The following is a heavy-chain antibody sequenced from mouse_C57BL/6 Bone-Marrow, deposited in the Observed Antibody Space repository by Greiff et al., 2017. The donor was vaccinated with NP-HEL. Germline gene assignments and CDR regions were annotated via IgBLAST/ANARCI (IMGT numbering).Heavy chain of an antibody. Sequence: QVQLQQPGAELVRPGTSVKLSCKASGYTFTSYWMHWVKQRPGQGLEWIGVIDPSDSYTNYNQKFKGKATLTVDTSSSTAYMQLSSLTSEDSAVYYCARSQGWLLPPYWYFDVWGTGTTVTVSS. CDR2: IDPSDSYT. CDR1: GYTFTSYW. CDR3: ARSQGWLLPPYWYFDV. J-gene: IGHJ1*03. D-gene: IGHD2-3*01. V-gene: IGHV1-59*01.